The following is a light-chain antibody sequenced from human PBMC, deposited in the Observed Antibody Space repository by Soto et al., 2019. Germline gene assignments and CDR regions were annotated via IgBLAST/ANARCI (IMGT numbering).Light chain of an antibody. V-gene: IGKV3-20*01. Sequence: EIVLTQSPGTLSLSPGERATLSCRASQSVSGSKLAWYQQKPGQAPRLLIYDASARATGIPDRXXGSXSGXXXXXXXXXXEPEDFAVYYCQQYGGXPVTFGRGTKLEI. CDR3: QQYGGXPVT. CDR2: DAS. CDR1: QSVSGSK. J-gene: IGKJ2*01.